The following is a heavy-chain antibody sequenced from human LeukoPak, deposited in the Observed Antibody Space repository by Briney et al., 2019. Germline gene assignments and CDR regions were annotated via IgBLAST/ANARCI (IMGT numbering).Heavy chain of an antibody. Sequence: GGSLRLSCAASGFTFSSYSMNWVRQAPGKGLEWVSYISSSSSTIYYADSVKGRFTISRDNAKNSLYLQMNSLRAEDTAVYYCARTHSSSWYDFDYWGQGTLVTVSS. CDR1: GFTFSSYS. CDR2: ISSSSSTI. J-gene: IGHJ4*02. CDR3: ARTHSSSWYDFDY. V-gene: IGHV3-48*04. D-gene: IGHD6-13*01.